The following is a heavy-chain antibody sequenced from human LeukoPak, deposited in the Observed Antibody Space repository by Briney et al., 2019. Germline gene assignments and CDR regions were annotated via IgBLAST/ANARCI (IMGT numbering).Heavy chain of an antibody. Sequence: SETLSLTCTVSGGSISSYYWSWIRQPPGKGLEWIGYIYYSGSTNYNPSLKSRVTISVDTSKNQFSLKLSSVTAADTAVYYCARVEVATTSRNWFDPWGQGTLVTVSS. J-gene: IGHJ5*02. V-gene: IGHV4-59*01. D-gene: IGHD5-24*01. CDR1: GGSISSYY. CDR3: ARVEVATTSRNWFDP. CDR2: IYYSGST.